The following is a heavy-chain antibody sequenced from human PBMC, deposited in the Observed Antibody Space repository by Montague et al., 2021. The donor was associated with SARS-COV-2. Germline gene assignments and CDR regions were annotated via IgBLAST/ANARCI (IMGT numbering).Heavy chain of an antibody. V-gene: IGHV3-30-3*01. D-gene: IGHD1-26*01. CDR1: GFTFSSYA. CDR2: ISYDGSNK. J-gene: IGHJ3*02. CDR3: ARTYSGSYFGAFDI. Sequence: SLRLSCAASGFTFSSYAMHWVRQAPGKGLEWVAVISYDGSNKYYADSVKGRLTISRDNSKNTLYLQMNSLRAEDTAVYYCARTYSGSYFGAFDIWGQGTMVTVSS.